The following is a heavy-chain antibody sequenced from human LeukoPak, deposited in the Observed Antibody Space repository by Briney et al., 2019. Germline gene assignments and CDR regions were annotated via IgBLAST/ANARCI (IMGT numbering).Heavy chain of an antibody. Sequence: SETLSLTCTVSGGSISSYYWSWIRQPAGKGLEWIGRIYTSGSTNYNPSLKSRVTMSVDTSKNQFSLKLSSVTAADTAVYYCASGMYSSSWYYFDYWGQGTLVTISS. V-gene: IGHV4-4*07. CDR2: IYTSGST. D-gene: IGHD6-13*01. CDR1: GGSISSYY. CDR3: ASGMYSSSWYYFDY. J-gene: IGHJ4*02.